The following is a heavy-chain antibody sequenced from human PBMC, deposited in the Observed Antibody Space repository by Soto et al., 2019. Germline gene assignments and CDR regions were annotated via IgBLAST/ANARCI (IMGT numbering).Heavy chain of an antibody. V-gene: IGHV4-34*01. CDR2: INHSGST. CDR3: ARVRGYSGRYFDY. CDR1: GGSFSGYY. J-gene: IGHJ4*02. D-gene: IGHD5-12*01. Sequence: PSETLSLTCAVYGGSFSGYYWSWIRQPPGKGLEWIGEINHSGSTNYNPSLKSRVTISVDTSKNQFSLKLSSVTAADTAVYYCARVRGYSGRYFDYWGQGTLVTVSS.